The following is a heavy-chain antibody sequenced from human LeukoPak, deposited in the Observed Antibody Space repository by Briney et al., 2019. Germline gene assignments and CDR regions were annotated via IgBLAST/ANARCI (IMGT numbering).Heavy chain of an antibody. Sequence: ASETLSLTCTVSGGSISSSSYYWGWIRQPPGKGLEWIGSIYYSGSTYYNPSLKSRVTISVDTSKNQFSLKLSSVTAADTAVYYCARGTTGGYSSNFDYWGQGTLVTVSS. V-gene: IGHV4-39*07. D-gene: IGHD6-13*01. CDR2: IYYSGST. CDR1: GGSISSSSYY. J-gene: IGHJ4*02. CDR3: ARGTTGGYSSNFDY.